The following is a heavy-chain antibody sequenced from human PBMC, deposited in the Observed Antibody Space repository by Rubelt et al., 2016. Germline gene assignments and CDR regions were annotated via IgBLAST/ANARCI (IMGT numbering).Heavy chain of an antibody. Sequence: QVQLVQSGAEVKKPGASVKVSCKASGYTFTSYGISWVRQAPGQGLEGMGWISAYDGNPYYAQKLQGRGSMTTDTSTSTANMQLSILRSEDTAVYYCARSKDTAMVTDADWYFDLWGRGTLVTVSS. CDR2: ISAYDGNP. V-gene: IGHV1-18*01. CDR1: GYTFTSYG. J-gene: IGHJ2*01. CDR3: ARSKDTAMVTDADWYFDL. D-gene: IGHD5-18*01.